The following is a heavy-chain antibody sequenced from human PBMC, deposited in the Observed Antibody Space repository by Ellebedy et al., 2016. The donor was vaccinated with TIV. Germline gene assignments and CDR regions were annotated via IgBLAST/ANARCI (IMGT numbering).Heavy chain of an antibody. CDR1: GDSVSSKSAI. J-gene: IGHJ4*02. CDR2: TYYRSKWYD. Sequence: MPSETLSLTCAISGDSVSSKSAIWHWIRQSPSRGLEWLGRTYYRSKWYDDYAVSVRSRTTVKADTSKTQFSLRLNSVTPEDTAVYYCKRAGAGGAAGLFGSWGQGTLVTVSS. CDR3: KRAGAGGAAGLFGS. D-gene: IGHD6-13*01. V-gene: IGHV6-1*01.